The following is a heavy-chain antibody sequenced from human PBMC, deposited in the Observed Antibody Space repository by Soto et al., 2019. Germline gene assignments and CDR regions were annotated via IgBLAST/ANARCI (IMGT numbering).Heavy chain of an antibody. CDR3: ARRRGDYYDISGYYRPRGDWFAS. Sequence: ESLKISCKGSGYSFTSYWIGWVRQMPVKGLEWMGIIYPGDSDTRYSPSFQGQVTISADKSISTAYLQWSSLKASDTAMYYCARRRGDYYDISGYYRPRGDWFASPGHGTLVTV. J-gene: IGHJ5*01. D-gene: IGHD3-22*01. CDR1: GYSFTSYW. V-gene: IGHV5-51*01. CDR2: IYPGDSDT.